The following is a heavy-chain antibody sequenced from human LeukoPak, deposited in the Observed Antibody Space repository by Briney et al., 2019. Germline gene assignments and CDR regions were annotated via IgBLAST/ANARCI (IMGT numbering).Heavy chain of an antibody. CDR1: GFSLSTSGMC. Sequence: ESGPALVKPTQTLTLTCTFSGFSLSTSGMCVSWIRQPPGKALEWLARIDWDDDKYYSTSLKTRLTISKDTSKNQVVLTMTNMDPVDTATYYCARFPRTPYYYDSSAAPDAFDIWGQGTMVTVSS. CDR2: IDWDDDK. CDR3: ARFPRTPYYYDSSAAPDAFDI. D-gene: IGHD3-22*01. J-gene: IGHJ3*02. V-gene: IGHV2-70*11.